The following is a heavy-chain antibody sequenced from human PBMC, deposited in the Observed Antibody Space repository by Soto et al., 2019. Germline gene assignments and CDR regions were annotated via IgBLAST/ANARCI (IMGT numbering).Heavy chain of an antibody. CDR2: IRSKANSYAT. J-gene: IGHJ5*02. V-gene: IGHV3-73*01. D-gene: IGHD6-13*01. CDR1: GFTFSGSA. CDR3: TRHLVAAAGTWNWFDP. Sequence: GGSLRLSCAASGFTFSGSAMHWVRQASGKGLEWVGRIRSKANSYATAYAASVKGRFTISRDDSKNTAYLQMNSLKTEDTAVYYCTRHLVAAAGTWNWFDPWGQGTLVTVSS.